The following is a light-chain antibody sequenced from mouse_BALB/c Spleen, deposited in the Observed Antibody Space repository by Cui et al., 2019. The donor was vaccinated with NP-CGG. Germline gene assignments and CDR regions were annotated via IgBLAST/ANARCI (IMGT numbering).Light chain of an antibody. CDR1: TGAVTTSNY. Sequence: AVVTQESAPTTSPGETGTLTCRSSTGAVTTSNYANWVQEKPDQLFTGLIGGTNNRAPGVPARFSGSLIGDKAALTITGAQTEDEAIYFCALWYSNHWVFGGGTKLTVL. J-gene: IGLJ1*01. CDR3: ALWYSNHWV. CDR2: GTN. V-gene: IGLV1*01.